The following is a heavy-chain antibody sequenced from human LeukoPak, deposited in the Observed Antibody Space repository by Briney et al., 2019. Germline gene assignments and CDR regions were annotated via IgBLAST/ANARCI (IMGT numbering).Heavy chain of an antibody. J-gene: IGHJ6*03. CDR2: IYYSGST. CDR3: AKAVQLERPPPLIGYYYMDV. D-gene: IGHD1-1*01. CDR1: GGSISSYY. V-gene: IGHV4-59*01. Sequence: SETLSLTCTVSGGSISSYYWTWIRQPPGKGLEWIGYIYYSGSTNYNPSLKSRVTISVDTSKNQFSLKLSSVTAADTAVYYCAKAVQLERPPPLIGYYYMDVWGKGTTVTVSS.